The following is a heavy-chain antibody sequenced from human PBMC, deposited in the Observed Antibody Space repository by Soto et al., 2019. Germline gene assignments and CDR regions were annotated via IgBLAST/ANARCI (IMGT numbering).Heavy chain of an antibody. CDR2: MNPNSGNT. Sequence: QVQLVQSGAEVKKPGASVKVSCKASGYTFTSYDINWVRQATGQGLEWMGWMNPNSGNTGYAQKFQCRVTMTRNTSISTAYMELGSLRSEDTAVYYCARGEYCSGGSCYRNWFDPWGQGTLVTVSS. D-gene: IGHD2-15*01. V-gene: IGHV1-8*01. CDR1: GYTFTSYD. J-gene: IGHJ5*02. CDR3: ARGEYCSGGSCYRNWFDP.